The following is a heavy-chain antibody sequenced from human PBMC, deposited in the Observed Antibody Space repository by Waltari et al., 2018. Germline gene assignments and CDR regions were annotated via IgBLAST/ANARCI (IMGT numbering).Heavy chain of an antibody. CDR2: IIPIFGTA. D-gene: IGHD6-6*01. Sequence: QVQLVQSGAEVKKPGSSVKVSCKASGGTFSSYAISWVRQAPGQGLEWMGGIIPIFGTANYAQKFQGRVTITTDESTSTAYMELSSLRSEDTAVYYCASPYSSSPGEDYYYYGMDVWGQGTTVTVSS. V-gene: IGHV1-69*05. CDR1: GGTFSSYA. J-gene: IGHJ6*02. CDR3: ASPYSSSPGEDYYYYGMDV.